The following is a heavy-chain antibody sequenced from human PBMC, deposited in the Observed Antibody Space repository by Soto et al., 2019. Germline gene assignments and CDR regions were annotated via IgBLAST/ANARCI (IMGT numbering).Heavy chain of an antibody. CDR1: GFTVSSNY. D-gene: IGHD6-13*01. J-gene: IGHJ4*02. V-gene: IGHV3-66*01. Sequence: EVQLVESGGGLVQPGGSLRLSCAASGFTVSSNYMSWVRQAPGKGLEWVSVIYSGGSTYYADSVKGRFTISRDNSKNTLYLQMNSLRAEDTALYYCARVDFAVAAAGVYFDYWGQGTLVTVSS. CDR3: ARVDFAVAAAGVYFDY. CDR2: IYSGGST.